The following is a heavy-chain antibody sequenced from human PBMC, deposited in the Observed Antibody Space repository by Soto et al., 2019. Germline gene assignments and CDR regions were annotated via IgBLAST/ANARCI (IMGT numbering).Heavy chain of an antibody. J-gene: IGHJ4*02. Sequence: SETLSLTCAVSGGYISSGGYLWSWIRQNPGKGLEWIGNIYYSGRTYYSPSLKSRVTISVDTSKNQFSLKLSSVTAADTAVYYCARFAKEENPKVGSWYYFDYWGQGTRVTVSS. CDR2: IYYSGRT. CDR3: ARFAKEENPKVGSWYYFDY. V-gene: IGHV4-31*11. CDR1: GGYISSGGYL. D-gene: IGHD2-21*01.